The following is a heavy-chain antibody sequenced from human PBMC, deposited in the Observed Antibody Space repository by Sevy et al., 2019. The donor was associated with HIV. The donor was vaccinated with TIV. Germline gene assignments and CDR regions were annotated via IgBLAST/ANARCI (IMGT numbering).Heavy chain of an antibody. CDR3: TTGLGSGIPMITFGGVIVNAFDI. D-gene: IGHD3-16*02. V-gene: IGHV3-33*01. CDR1: GFTFSSYG. Sequence: GGYLRLSCAASGFTFSSYGMHWVRQAPGKGLEWVAVIWYDGSNKYYADAVKGRFTISRDDSKNTLYLQMNSLKTEDTAVYYCTTGLGSGIPMITFGGVIVNAFDIWGQGTMVTVSS. CDR2: IWYDGSNK. J-gene: IGHJ3*02.